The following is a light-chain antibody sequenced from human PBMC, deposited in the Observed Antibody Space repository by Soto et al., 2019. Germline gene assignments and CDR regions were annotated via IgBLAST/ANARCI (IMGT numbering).Light chain of an antibody. CDR3: SSYTSSTICEV. CDR2: DVS. Sequence: QSALTQPASVSGSPGQSITISCTGTSSDVGGYNYVCWYQHHPGKAPKLMIYDVSYRPSGVSNRLSGSKSGNTASLTISGLQAEDEADYYCSSYTSSTICEVFGGGTKLTVL. V-gene: IGLV2-14*03. CDR1: SSDVGGYNY. J-gene: IGLJ2*01.